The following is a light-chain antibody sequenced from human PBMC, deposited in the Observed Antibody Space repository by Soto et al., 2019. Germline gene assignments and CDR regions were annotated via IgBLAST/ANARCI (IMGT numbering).Light chain of an antibody. CDR3: QQYGDSPFT. V-gene: IGKV3-20*01. Sequence: DIVLTQSPGTLSLSPGERAILSCRASQRVVNSYLAWFQHKPGQAPRLLIHDASRRATGIPDRFSGSGSGTDFTLTISRLEPEYFAFYYYQQYGDSPFTFGPGTRVDIK. CDR1: QRVVNSY. J-gene: IGKJ3*01. CDR2: DAS.